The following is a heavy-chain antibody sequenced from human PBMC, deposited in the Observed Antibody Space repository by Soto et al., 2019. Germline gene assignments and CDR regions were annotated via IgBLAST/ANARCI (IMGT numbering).Heavy chain of an antibody. CDR1: GYSFTSYW. V-gene: IGHV5-51*01. D-gene: IGHD3-16*01. Sequence: GESLKISCKGSGYSFTSYWIGWVRQMPGKFLEWMGIFFPGDSDTSYSPSFQGQVTISADKSISTAYLQWSSLKASDTAFYYCARHLMTTTYYYYGMDVWGQGTTVTVSS. J-gene: IGHJ6*02. CDR2: FFPGDSDT. CDR3: ARHLMTTTYYYYGMDV.